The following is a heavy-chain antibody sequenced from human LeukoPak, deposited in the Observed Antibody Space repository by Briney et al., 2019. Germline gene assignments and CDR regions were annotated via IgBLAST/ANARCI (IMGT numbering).Heavy chain of an antibody. D-gene: IGHD2-2*01. CDR1: GYSISSGHY. V-gene: IGHV4-38-2*01. J-gene: IGHJ4*02. CDR2: MYKSGST. Sequence: ETLSLTCDVSGYSISSGHYWGWIRQSPGKGLEWIASMYKSGSTYFKSSLKSRVTISLDTPKNQFSLTLNSVTAADTAVYYCARHVYGRHQLQAYHFDYWGQGILVTVSS. CDR3: ARHVYGRHQLQAYHFDY.